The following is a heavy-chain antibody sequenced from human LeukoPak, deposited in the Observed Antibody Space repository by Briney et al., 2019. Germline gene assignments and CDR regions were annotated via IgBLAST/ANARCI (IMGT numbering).Heavy chain of an antibody. Sequence: SETLSLTCTVSGASVNDYYWNWIRQPAGGGLEWIGRMYGSGSTNYNPSLKSRVTMSVDTSKSQFSLKLNSVTAADTAVYYCARGMRLFDYWGQGTLVTVSS. CDR1: GASVNDYY. CDR3: ARGMRLFDY. CDR2: MYGSGST. J-gene: IGHJ4*02. V-gene: IGHV4-4*07.